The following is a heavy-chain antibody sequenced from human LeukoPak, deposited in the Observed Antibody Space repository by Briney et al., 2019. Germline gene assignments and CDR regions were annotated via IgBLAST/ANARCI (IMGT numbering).Heavy chain of an antibody. Sequence: PSETLSLTCTVSGGSISSSSYYWGWIRQPPGKGLEWIGSIYHSGSTYYNPSLKSRVTISVDTSKNQFSLKLSSVTAADTAVYYCARANTDITGTTVWFDPWGQGTLVTVSS. J-gene: IGHJ5*02. CDR3: ARANTDITGTTVWFDP. CDR1: GGSISSSSYY. CDR2: IYHSGST. D-gene: IGHD1-7*01. V-gene: IGHV4-39*07.